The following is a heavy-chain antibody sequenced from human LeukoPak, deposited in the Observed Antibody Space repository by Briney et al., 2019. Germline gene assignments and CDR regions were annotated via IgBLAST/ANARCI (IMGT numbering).Heavy chain of an antibody. CDR1: SFTFSSFG. CDR2: ISYDGSNN. CDR3: AKSASSYCSGISCLKYYFDY. J-gene: IGHJ4*02. Sequence: PGGSLRLSCAASSFTFSSFGMLWVRKAPGKGLERVAVISYDGSNNYYADSVMGRFTIPRDNSKNTLYLQMNSLRAADTAVYYCAKSASSYCSGISCLKYYFDYWGQGTLVTVSS. V-gene: IGHV3-30*18. D-gene: IGHD2-2*01.